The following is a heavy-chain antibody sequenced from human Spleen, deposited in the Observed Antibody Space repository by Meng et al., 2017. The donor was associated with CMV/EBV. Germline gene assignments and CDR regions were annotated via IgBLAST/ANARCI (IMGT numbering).Heavy chain of an antibody. D-gene: IGHD3-10*01. CDR3: VKNRNGPSGDH. CDR1: GFTFSNYG. J-gene: IGHJ4*02. Sequence: GESLKISCAASGFTFSNYGMHWVRQAPGKGLEWVAFIRYDGTETLYADSVKGRFTVSRDNPKNTLDLQMKSLRAEDTAVYYCVKNRNGPSGDHWGQGTLVTVSS. CDR2: IRYDGTET. V-gene: IGHV3-30*02.